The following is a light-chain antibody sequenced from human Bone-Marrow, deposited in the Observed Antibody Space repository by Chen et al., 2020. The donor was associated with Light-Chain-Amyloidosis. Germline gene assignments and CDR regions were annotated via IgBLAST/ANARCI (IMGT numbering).Light chain of an antibody. CDR2: DDS. J-gene: IGLJ3*02. V-gene: IGLV3-21*02. CDR3: QVWDRSSDRPV. Sequence: SYVLTQPSSVSVAPGQTATIACGGNNIGSTSVHWYQQSPGQAPLLVVYDDSDRPSGIPERLSGSNSENTATLTINRVEAGDEADYYCQVWDRSSDRPVFGGGTKLTVL. CDR1: NIGSTS.